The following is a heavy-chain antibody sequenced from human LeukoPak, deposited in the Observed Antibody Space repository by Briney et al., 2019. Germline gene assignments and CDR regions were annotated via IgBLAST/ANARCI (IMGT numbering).Heavy chain of an antibody. D-gene: IGHD3-3*01. Sequence: SETLSLTCTVSGGSISSGDYYWSWIRQPPGKGLEWIGYIYYGGSTYYNPSLKSRVTISVDTSKNQFSLKLSSVTAADTAVYYCARSLQWLLLDYWGQGTLVTVSS. CDR1: GGSISSGDYY. V-gene: IGHV4-30-4*02. CDR2: IYYGGST. CDR3: ARSLQWLLLDY. J-gene: IGHJ4*02.